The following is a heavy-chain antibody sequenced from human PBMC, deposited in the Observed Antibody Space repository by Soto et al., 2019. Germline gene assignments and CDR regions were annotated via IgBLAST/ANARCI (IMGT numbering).Heavy chain of an antibody. Sequence: GGSLRLSCAASGFTFSSYAMSWVRQAPGKGLEWVSAISGSGGSTYYADSVKGRFTISRDNSKNTLYLQMNSLRAEDTAVYYCAKDQVPTYYDFWSGYYLFDYWGQGTLVTVSS. CDR2: ISGSGGST. V-gene: IGHV3-23*01. D-gene: IGHD3-3*01. CDR1: GFTFSSYA. J-gene: IGHJ4*02. CDR3: AKDQVPTYYDFWSGYYLFDY.